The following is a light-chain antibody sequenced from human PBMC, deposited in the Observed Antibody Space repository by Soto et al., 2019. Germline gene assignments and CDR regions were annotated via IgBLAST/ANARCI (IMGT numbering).Light chain of an antibody. CDR3: CSYAGSSTSWV. CDR2: EDS. J-gene: IGLJ3*02. CDR1: SSDAGNYNF. Sequence: QSALTQPASVSGSPGQSITISCTGTSSDAGNYNFGSWYQQHPGKAPKVIIYEDSTRPSGVSNRISGSKSGNTASLTISGLQAEDEAEYYCCSYAGSSTSWVFGGGTQLTVL. V-gene: IGLV2-23*01.